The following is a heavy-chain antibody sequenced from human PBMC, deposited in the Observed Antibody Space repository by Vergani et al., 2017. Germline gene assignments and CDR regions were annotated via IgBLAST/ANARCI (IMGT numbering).Heavy chain of an antibody. CDR3: ARVGVPGDY. Sequence: VQLLESGGGLVQPGGSLRLSCAASGFTFSSYAMSWVRQAPGKGLEWVAVISYDGSNKYYADSVKGRFTISRDNSKNTLYLQMNSLRAEDTAVYYCARVGVPGDYWGQGTLVTVSS. D-gene: IGHD1-26*01. CDR2: ISYDGSNK. J-gene: IGHJ4*02. CDR1: GFTFSSYA. V-gene: IGHV3-30-3*01.